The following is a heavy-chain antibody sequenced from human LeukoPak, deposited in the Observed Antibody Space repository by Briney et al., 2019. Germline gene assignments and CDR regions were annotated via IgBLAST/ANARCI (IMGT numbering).Heavy chain of an antibody. CDR2: INPNSGGT. CDR3: ARPSSIAVAGTHFQH. D-gene: IGHD6-19*01. Sequence: GASVKVSCKASGYTFTGYYMHWVRQAPGQGLAWMGWINPNSGGTNYAQKFQGRVTMTRDTSISTAYMELSRLRSDDTAVYYCARPSSIAVAGTHFQHWGQGTLVTVSS. J-gene: IGHJ1*01. CDR1: GYTFTGYY. V-gene: IGHV1-2*02.